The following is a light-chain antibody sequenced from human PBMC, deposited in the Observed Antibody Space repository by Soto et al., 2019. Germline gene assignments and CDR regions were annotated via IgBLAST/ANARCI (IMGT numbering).Light chain of an antibody. V-gene: IGKV3-15*01. Sequence: EIVLTQSPGTLSLSPGERATLSCRASQSIGLAIAWYQHKPGQAPRLLIYGASTRATGIPARFSGSGSGTEFTLTISSLQSEDFAVYYCQQYNNWPQTFGQGTKVDIK. CDR2: GAS. CDR1: QSIGLA. CDR3: QQYNNWPQT. J-gene: IGKJ1*01.